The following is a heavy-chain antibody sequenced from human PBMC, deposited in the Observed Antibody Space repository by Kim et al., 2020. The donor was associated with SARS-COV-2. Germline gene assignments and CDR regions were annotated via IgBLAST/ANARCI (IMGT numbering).Heavy chain of an antibody. CDR2: IYSCGST. D-gene: IGHD5-18*01. V-gene: IGHV3-66*03. CDR1: GFTVSSNY. Sequence: GGSLRLSCAASGFTVSSNYMSWVRQAPGKGLEWVSVIYSCGSTYYADSVKGRFTISRDNSKNTLYLQMNSLRAEDTAVYYCARAPLTAMATGVTDYYYYGMDVWGQGTTVTVSS. J-gene: IGHJ6*02. CDR3: ARAPLTAMATGVTDYYYYGMDV.